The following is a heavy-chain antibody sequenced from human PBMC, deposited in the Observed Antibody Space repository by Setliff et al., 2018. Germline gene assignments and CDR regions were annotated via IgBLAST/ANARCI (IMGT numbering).Heavy chain of an antibody. CDR2: LHTSGST. Sequence: SETLSLTCAVSGGSISSGSYYWSWIRQPAGKGLEWVGRLHTSGSTNYNPSLKGRVTISVDTSKNQFSLNLSSVTTADTAVYFCARDNTIVGATDYWGQGTLVTVSS. D-gene: IGHD1-26*01. V-gene: IGHV4-61*02. J-gene: IGHJ4*02. CDR1: GGSISSGSYY. CDR3: ARDNTIVGATDY.